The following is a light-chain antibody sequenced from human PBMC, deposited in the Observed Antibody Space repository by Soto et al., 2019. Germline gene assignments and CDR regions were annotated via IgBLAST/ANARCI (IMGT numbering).Light chain of an antibody. V-gene: IGKV3-20*01. CDR1: QSVSSRN. J-gene: IGKJ2*01. CDR3: LRYGDSPPAYT. CDR2: GAS. Sequence: EIVLTQSPGTVSLSPGERATLSCRAGQSVSSRNLAWYRQKPGQAPSLLIFGASNRATGIPDRFSGSGSGTDFTLTITRLEPEDCAVYYCLRYGDSPPAYTFGQGTKLEIK.